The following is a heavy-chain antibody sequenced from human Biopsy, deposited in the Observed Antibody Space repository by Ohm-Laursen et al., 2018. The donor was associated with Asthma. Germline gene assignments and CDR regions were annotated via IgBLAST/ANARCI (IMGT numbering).Heavy chain of an antibody. CDR3: ARAIGTGDWYFDV. CDR2: ISYSIEYSGST. J-gene: IGHJ2*01. D-gene: IGHD1-1*01. CDR1: GGSVTSATFH. V-gene: IGHV4-61*01. Sequence: PSETLSLTWTVTGGSVTSATFHWSWIRQSPGKGLEWIGYISYSIEYSGSTNYNPSLKSRVTISVDTSKNQFSLKLSSVTAADTAVYYCARAIGTGDWYFDVWGRGTLVTVSS.